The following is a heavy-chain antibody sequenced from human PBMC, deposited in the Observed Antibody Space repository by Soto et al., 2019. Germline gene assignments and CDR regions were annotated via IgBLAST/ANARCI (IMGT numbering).Heavy chain of an antibody. J-gene: IGHJ6*02. CDR2: ISYRGSA. CDR1: GGSISSGGYY. V-gene: IGHV4-31*03. CDR3: ARRMQNYYTMGV. Sequence: SETLSLTCTVSGGSISSGGYYWSWILQHPGKGLEWIGYISYRGSAYYSPSLKSRVTISVDTSKNQFSLKVNSVTAADTAVYYCARRMQNYYTMGVWGQGTTVTVSS. D-gene: IGHD2-15*01.